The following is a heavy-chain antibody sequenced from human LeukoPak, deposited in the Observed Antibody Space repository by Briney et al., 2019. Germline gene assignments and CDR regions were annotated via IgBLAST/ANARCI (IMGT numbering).Heavy chain of an antibody. CDR1: GGSISSYY. CDR3: ARGGYYFDY. D-gene: IGHD3-22*01. CDR2: IYYSGST. V-gene: IGHV4-59*01. J-gene: IGHJ4*02. Sequence: SETLSLTCTVAGGSISSYYWSWIRQPPGKGLEWIGYIYYSGSTNYNPSLKSRVTISVDASKSQFSLKLSSVTAADTAVYYCARGGYYFDYWGQGTLVTVSS.